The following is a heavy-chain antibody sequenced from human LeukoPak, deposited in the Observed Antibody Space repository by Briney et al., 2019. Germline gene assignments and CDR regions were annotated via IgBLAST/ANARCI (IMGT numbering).Heavy chain of an antibody. J-gene: IGHJ4*02. CDR1: GYTFTSYA. D-gene: IGHD3-9*01. CDR3: ARGGYYDILTGLEDH. CDR2: INTNTGNS. V-gene: IGHV7-4-1*02. Sequence: ASVKVSCKASGYTFTSYAMNWVRQAPGQGLEWMGWINTNTGNSTYAQGFTGRFVFSLDTSVSTAYLQISSLKAEDTAVYYCARGGYYDILTGLEDHWGQGTLVTVSS.